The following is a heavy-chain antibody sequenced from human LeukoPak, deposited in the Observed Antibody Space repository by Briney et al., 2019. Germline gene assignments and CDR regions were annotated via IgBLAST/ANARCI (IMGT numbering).Heavy chain of an antibody. V-gene: IGHV3-7*01. J-gene: IGHJ3*02. CDR1: GITFIRYW. D-gene: IGHD3-10*01. Sequence: GGSLRLSCAASGITFIRYWMSWVRQAPGKGLEWVANIKQDGSKKYYVDSVKGRFTISRDNAKNSLYLQMNSLRTEDTAVYYCARDKAEKVRAPYAFDIWGQGTRVTVSS. CDR2: IKQDGSKK. CDR3: ARDKAEKVRAPYAFDI.